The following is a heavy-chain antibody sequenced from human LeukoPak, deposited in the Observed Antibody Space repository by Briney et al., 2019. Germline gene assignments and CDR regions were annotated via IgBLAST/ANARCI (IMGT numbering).Heavy chain of an antibody. CDR2: VLYDGRK. D-gene: IGHD6-19*01. CDR1: GFTFSSYG. CDR3: ARGSSGWYPRLFDY. Sequence: PGGSLRLSCAASGFTFSSYGMHWVRQVPGKGLAWVAVVLYDGRKYYADSVKGRFTISRDNAKNSLYLQMNSLRAEDTALYYCARGSSGWYPRLFDYWGQGTLVTVSS. V-gene: IGHV3-33*01. J-gene: IGHJ4*02.